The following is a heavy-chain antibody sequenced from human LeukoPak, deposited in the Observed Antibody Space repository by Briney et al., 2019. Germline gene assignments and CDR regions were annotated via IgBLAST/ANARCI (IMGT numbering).Heavy chain of an antibody. V-gene: IGHV4-34*01. CDR1: VGSFSGYY. J-gene: IGHJ6*03. CDR3: ARSRRTVPNPYYYYCMDV. CDR2: INHSGST. Sequence: SETLSLTCAVYVGSFSGYYWSWIRQPPGKGLEWIGEINHSGSTNYNPSLKSRVTISVDTSKNQFSLKLSSVTAADTAVYYCARSRRTVPNPYYYYCMDVWGKGTTVTVSS. D-gene: IGHD4-17*01.